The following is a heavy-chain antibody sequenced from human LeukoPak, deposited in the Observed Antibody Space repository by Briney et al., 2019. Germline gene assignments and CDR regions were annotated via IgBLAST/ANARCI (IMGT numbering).Heavy chain of an antibody. Sequence: PGGSLRLSCAASGFTFSSYAMSWVRQAPGKGLEWVSAISGSGGSTYYADSVKGRFTISRDNSKNTLYLQMNSLRAEDTAVYYCAETLRGYDSSGYYRTTGDWFDPWGQGTLVTVSS. CDR2: ISGSGGST. J-gene: IGHJ5*02. V-gene: IGHV3-23*01. D-gene: IGHD3-22*01. CDR3: AETLRGYDSSGYYRTTGDWFDP. CDR1: GFTFSSYA.